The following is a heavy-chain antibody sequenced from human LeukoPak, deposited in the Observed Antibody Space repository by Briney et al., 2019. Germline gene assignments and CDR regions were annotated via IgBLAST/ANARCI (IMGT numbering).Heavy chain of an antibody. Sequence: PGGSLRLSCAASGFTFSSYSMNWVRQAPGKGLEWVSSISSSSSYIYYANSMKGRFTISRDNAKNSLYLQMNSLRAEDTAVYYCARDRPTYYYGSGSYYFDYWGQGTLVTVSS. CDR2: ISSSSSYI. CDR1: GFTFSSYS. V-gene: IGHV3-21*01. D-gene: IGHD3-10*01. CDR3: ARDRPTYYYGSGSYYFDY. J-gene: IGHJ4*02.